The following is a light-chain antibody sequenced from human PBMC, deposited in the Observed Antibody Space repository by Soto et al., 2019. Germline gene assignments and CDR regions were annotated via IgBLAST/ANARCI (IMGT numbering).Light chain of an antibody. CDR3: AAWDDSLNGSYV. V-gene: IGLV1-44*01. Sequence: QSALTQPPSASGTPGQRVTISCSGSSSNIGSNTVNWYQQLPGTAPKLLIYSNNQRPSGVPDRFSGFKSGTSASLAISGLQSEDEADYYCAAWDDSLNGSYVFGTGTKVTVL. CDR1: SSNIGSNT. J-gene: IGLJ1*01. CDR2: SNN.